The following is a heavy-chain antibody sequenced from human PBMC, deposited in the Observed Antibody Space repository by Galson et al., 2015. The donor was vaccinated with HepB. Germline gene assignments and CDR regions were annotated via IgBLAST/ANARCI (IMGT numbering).Heavy chain of an antibody. CDR2: IKQDGSEK. J-gene: IGHJ5*02. CDR1: GFTFSSYW. CDR3: AKNQYGSGTYSPNWFDP. Sequence: SLRLSCAASGFTFSSYWMSWVRQAPGKGLEWVANIKQDGSEKYYVDSVKGRFTISRDNAKSSLYLQMDRLTDEDTAIYYCAKNQYGSGTYSPNWFDPWGQGTLVTVSS. D-gene: IGHD3-10*01. V-gene: IGHV3-7*01.